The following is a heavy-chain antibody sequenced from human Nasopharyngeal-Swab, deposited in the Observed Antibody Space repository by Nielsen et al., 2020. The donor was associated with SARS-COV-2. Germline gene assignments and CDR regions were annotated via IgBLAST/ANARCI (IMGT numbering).Heavy chain of an antibody. Sequence: SVKVFCKASAGTFSKYAISRVRQAPGQGLEWMGGIIVNLGMTKYAQKFKDSVIINADESTGTAYMELSSLRSEDTAVYYCATWGIGYGENAHATFDSWGQGTQVTVSS. V-gene: IGHV1-69*10. J-gene: IGHJ4*02. CDR3: ATWGIGYGENAHATFDS. D-gene: IGHD4-17*01. CDR2: IIVNLGMT. CDR1: AGTFSKYA.